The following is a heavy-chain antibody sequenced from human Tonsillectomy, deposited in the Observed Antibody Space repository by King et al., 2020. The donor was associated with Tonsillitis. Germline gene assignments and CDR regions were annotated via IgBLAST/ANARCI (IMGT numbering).Heavy chain of an antibody. J-gene: IGHJ4*02. CDR1: GFTFSSYG. Sequence: HGQLVQSGGGVVQPGRSLRLSCAASGFTFSSYGMHWVRQAPGKGLEWVAVISYDGSNKYYADSVKGRFTISRDNSKNTLYLQMNSLRAEDTAVHYCAKDGSGSYSPPNLDYWGQGTLVTVSS. CDR2: ISYDGSNK. V-gene: IGHV3-30*18. D-gene: IGHD1-26*01. CDR3: AKDGSGSYSPPNLDY.